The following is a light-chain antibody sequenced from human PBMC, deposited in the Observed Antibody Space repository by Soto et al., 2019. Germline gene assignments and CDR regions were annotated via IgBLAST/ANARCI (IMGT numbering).Light chain of an antibody. CDR3: QQYDNWPRT. CDR2: FAS. CDR1: QSVSTN. Sequence: VMTQSPATLSVSPGDRAALSCRASQSVSTNLAWYQQKPGQAPRLLIYFASTRATAVPARFTGSGSGTEFTLTISSLQSEDFAVYYCQQYDNWPRTFGQGTKVDIK. V-gene: IGKV3-15*01. J-gene: IGKJ1*01.